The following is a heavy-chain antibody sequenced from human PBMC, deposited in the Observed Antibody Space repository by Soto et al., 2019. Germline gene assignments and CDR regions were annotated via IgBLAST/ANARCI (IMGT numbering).Heavy chain of an antibody. CDR2: IYYRGST. Sequence: QVQLQESAPGLVKPSETLSRTCTVSGGSISSYYWSWIRQPPGKGLECTGYIYYRGSTNYNPSLKSRGSRSVDAFQDQFAMRLSAGEVAVTAVCYCARCLGGGIARRYPYSCDYWGQGALVTVFS. D-gene: IGHD3-16*02. CDR3: ARCLGGGIARRYPYSCDY. V-gene: IGHV4-59*08. J-gene: IGHJ4*02. CDR1: GGSISSYY.